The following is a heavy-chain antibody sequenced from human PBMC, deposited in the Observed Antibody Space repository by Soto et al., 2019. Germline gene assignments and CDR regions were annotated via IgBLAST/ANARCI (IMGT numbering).Heavy chain of an antibody. D-gene: IGHD3-3*01. Sequence: PGGSLRLSCAASGFTFSSYDMHWVRQATGKGLEWVSAIGTAGDTYYPGSVKGRFTISRENAKNSLYLQMNSLRAGDTAVYYCARGVDYDFWSGYPIYYFDYWCQGTLVTVSS. CDR2: IGTAGDT. CDR1: GFTFSSYD. CDR3: ARGVDYDFWSGYPIYYFDY. J-gene: IGHJ4*02. V-gene: IGHV3-13*01.